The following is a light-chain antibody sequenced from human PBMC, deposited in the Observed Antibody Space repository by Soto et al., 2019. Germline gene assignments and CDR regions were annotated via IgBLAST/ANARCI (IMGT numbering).Light chain of an antibody. V-gene: IGKV1-39*01. CDR3: QQSYGTPIT. CDR1: QDIRDD. J-gene: IGKJ5*01. CDR2: GVS. Sequence: IQVTQAPSSLSASVGDRVTITCRASQDIRDDLGWYQQKPGKAPRLVIYGVSHLQSGVPSRFSGSGSGTDFTLTISSLQPEDFATYYCQQSYGTPITFGQGTRLEI.